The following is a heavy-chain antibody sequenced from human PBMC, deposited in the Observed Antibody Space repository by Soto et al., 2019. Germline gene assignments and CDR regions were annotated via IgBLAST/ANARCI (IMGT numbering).Heavy chain of an antibody. D-gene: IGHD6-13*01. J-gene: IGHJ4*02. V-gene: IGHV1-69*13. CDR3: ARGGVVAAAALYYFDY. CDR2: IIPIFGTA. CDR1: GGTFSSYA. Sequence: GASVKVSCKASGGTFSSYAISWVRQAPGQGLEWMGGIIPIFGTANYAQKFQGRVTITADESTSTAYMELSSLRSEDTAVYYCARGGVVAAAALYYFDYWGQGTLVTVSS.